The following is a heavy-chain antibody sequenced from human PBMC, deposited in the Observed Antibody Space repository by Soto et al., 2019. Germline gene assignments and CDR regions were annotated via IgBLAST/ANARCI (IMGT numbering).Heavy chain of an antibody. CDR2: ISYDGSNK. V-gene: IGHV3-30*18. D-gene: IGHD3-3*01. CDR1: GFTFSSYG. Sequence: TGGSLRLSCAASGFTFSSYGMHWVRQAPGKGLEWVAVISYDGSNKYYADSVKGRFTISRDNSKNTLYLQMNSLRAEDTAVYYCAKDSSYYDFWSGYPHFDYWGQGTLVTVSS. J-gene: IGHJ4*02. CDR3: AKDSSYYDFWSGYPHFDY.